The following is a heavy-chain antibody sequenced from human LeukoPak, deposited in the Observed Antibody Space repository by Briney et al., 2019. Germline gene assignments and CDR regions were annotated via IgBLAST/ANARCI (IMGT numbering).Heavy chain of an antibody. CDR2: ISYDGSNK. V-gene: IGHV3-30*18. Sequence: GGSLRLSCAASGFTFSSYGMHWVRQAPGKGLEWVAVISYDGSNKYYADSVKGRLTISRDNSKNTLHLQMNSLRAEDTAVYYCAKNWNYDFSLHDYWGQGTLVTVSS. J-gene: IGHJ4*02. CDR1: GFTFSSYG. CDR3: AKNWNYDFSLHDY. D-gene: IGHD3-3*01.